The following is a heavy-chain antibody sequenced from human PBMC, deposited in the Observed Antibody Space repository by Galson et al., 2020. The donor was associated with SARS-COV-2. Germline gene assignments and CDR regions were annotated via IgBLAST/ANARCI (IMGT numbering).Heavy chain of an antibody. Sequence: GESLKISCAASGFTFSSYAMHWVRQAPGKGLEWVAVISYDGSNKYYADSVKGRFTISRDNSKNTLYLQMNSLRAEDTAVYYCARDLLPLYGMDVWGQGTTVTVSS. V-gene: IGHV3-30*04. CDR3: ARDLLPLYGMDV. CDR2: ISYDGSNK. CDR1: GFTFSSYA. J-gene: IGHJ6*02.